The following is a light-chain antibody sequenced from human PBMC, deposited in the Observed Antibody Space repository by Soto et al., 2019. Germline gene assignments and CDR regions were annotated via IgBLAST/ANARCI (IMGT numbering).Light chain of an antibody. Sequence: QSALTQPASVSGSPGQSITISCTGTSSDVGGYNYVSWYQQHPGKAPKLIIYEVTNRPSGVSNRFSASKSDNTASLTISGLQAEDEADYYCNSYTTSSTLVFGGGTQLTVL. CDR1: SSDVGGYNY. CDR2: EVT. CDR3: NSYTTSSTLV. V-gene: IGLV2-14*01. J-gene: IGLJ7*01.